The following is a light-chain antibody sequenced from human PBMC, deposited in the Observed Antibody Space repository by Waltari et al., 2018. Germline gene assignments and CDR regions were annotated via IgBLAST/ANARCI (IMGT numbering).Light chain of an antibody. CDR3: QHYVRLPVT. J-gene: IGKJ1*01. V-gene: IGKV3-20*01. Sequence: EIVFTQSPGTLSLSPGERATLSCWASQSVGGTLAWYQQKPGQAPRLLIYGASSRATGIPDRFSGSGSGTVFSLSISRLEPEDSAVYYCQHYVRLPVTFGQGTKVEIK. CDR2: GAS. CDR1: QSVGGT.